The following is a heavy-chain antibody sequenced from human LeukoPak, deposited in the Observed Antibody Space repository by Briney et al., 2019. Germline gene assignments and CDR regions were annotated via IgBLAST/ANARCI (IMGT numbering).Heavy chain of an antibody. D-gene: IGHD2-2*01. CDR2: IYYSGST. J-gene: IGHJ2*01. Sequence: PSETLSLTCTVSGGSVSSGSYYGSWIRQPPGKGLEWIGYIYYSGSTNYNPSLKSRVTISVDTSKNQFSLKLSSVTAADTAVYYCARVFVVPPAIWYFDLWGRGTLVTVSS. V-gene: IGHV4-61*01. CDR3: ARVFVVPPAIWYFDL. CDR1: GGSVSSGSYY.